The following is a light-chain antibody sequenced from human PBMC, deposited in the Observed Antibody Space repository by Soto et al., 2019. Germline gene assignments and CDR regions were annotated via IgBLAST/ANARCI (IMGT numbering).Light chain of an antibody. CDR2: DAS. CDR3: QQYNSYTWT. Sequence: SHMTHSPSTLSSSVGDRVTITCRASQSISSWLAWYQQKPGKAPKLLIYDASSLESGVPSRFSGSGSGTEFTLTISSLQPDDFATYYCQQYNSYTWTFGQGTKVEIK. CDR1: QSISSW. J-gene: IGKJ1*01. V-gene: IGKV1-5*01.